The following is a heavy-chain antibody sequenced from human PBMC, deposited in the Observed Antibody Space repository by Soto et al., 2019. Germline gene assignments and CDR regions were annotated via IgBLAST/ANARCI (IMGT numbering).Heavy chain of an antibody. V-gene: IGHV2-5*01. D-gene: IGHD3-3*02. Sequence: QITLQESGPAVLRPTETLTLTCTVSGFSLTSRGEILGWVRQPPGKALEWLAIIYWNDDKRYSPSLRNRLTLSKDTSGTQVFLTLTNTGPLDTGTYFCAHGHSGCIFERTTFDFWGQGSQVTVS. CDR1: GFSLTSRGEI. CDR2: IYWNDDK. J-gene: IGHJ4*02. CDR3: AHGHSGCIFERTTFDF.